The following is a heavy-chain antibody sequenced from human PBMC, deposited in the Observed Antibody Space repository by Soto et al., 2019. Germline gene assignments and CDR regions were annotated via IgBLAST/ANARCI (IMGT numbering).Heavy chain of an antibody. D-gene: IGHD3-9*01. V-gene: IGHV3-23*01. Sequence: EVQLLESGGGLVQPGGSLTLSCAASGVTLSMYAVTWVRQAPGKGLEWVSSISDSGDRTYYTDSVKGRFTVSRDTSKNTVYLQMRSLRGEDTAVYYCAKEVEGDWFDFDLWGQGTLVTVSS. CDR2: ISDSGDRT. CDR1: GVTLSMYA. CDR3: AKEVEGDWFDFDL. J-gene: IGHJ4*02.